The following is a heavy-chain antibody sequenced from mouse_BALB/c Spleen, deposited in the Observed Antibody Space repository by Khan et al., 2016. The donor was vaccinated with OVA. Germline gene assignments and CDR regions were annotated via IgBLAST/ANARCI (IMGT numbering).Heavy chain of an antibody. D-gene: IGHD2-2*01. J-gene: IGHJ3*01. Sequence: VQLKESGPELMKPGASVKISCKASGYSFTSYYIHWLMQSHGKRLEWIGYLDPFSGVTTYNQKFKGKATLTLEKSSSIAYFHLSNLTSEDSAVYYCTRHGYVAWVTYWGQGTLVTVSA. CDR2: LDPFSGVT. V-gene: IGHV1-31*01. CDR3: TRHGYVAWVTY. CDR1: GYSFTSYY.